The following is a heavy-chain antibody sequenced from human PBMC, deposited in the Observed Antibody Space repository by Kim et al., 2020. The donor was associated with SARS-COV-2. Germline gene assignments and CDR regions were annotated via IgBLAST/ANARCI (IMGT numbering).Heavy chain of an antibody. V-gene: IGHV1-8*01. CDR2: MNPRSGNT. CDR1: GYTFIGYD. CDR3: ARGPYAGLGFGEFFGY. J-gene: IGHJ4*02. Sequence: ASVKVSCKASGYTFIGYDINWVRQAPGQGLEWMGWMNPRSGNTGYAEKFQGRVSMTRDNSKTTAYLELNRLTSEDTAVYFCARGPYAGLGFGEFFGYWGQGTLVTVSS. D-gene: IGHD3-10*01.